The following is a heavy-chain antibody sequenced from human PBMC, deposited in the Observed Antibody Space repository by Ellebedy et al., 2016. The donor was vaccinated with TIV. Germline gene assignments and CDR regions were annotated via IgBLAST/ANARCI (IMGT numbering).Heavy chain of an antibody. CDR1: GYTFTGYY. CDR3: ASRRDDVLTGTLQPVDR. CDR2: INPNSGGT. J-gene: IGHJ4*02. Sequence: AASVKVSCKASGYTFTGYYMHWVRQAPGQGLEWMGWINPNSGGTNYAQKFHGRVTMTRDTSINTVFLELSRLRSDDTAVYYCASRRDDVLTGTLQPVDRWGQGTLVTVSS. V-gene: IGHV1-2*02. D-gene: IGHD3-9*01.